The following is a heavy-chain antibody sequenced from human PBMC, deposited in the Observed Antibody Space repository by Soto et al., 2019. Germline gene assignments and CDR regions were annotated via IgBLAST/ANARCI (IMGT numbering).Heavy chain of an antibody. D-gene: IGHD6-19*01. Sequence: PSETLSLTCTVSGGSMRNYFWTWIRQPPGKGLEWIGYIHYSGTTSFFPSYNPSLRSRVTISEDTSTNQFSLKLLSMTTADTAVYVCWAGEASTRKLAPHXXXFWGQGTLVTVSS. CDR1: GGSMRNYF. J-gene: IGHJ1*01. CDR2: IHYSGTT. CDR3: WAGEASTRKLAPHXXXF. V-gene: IGHV4-59*01.